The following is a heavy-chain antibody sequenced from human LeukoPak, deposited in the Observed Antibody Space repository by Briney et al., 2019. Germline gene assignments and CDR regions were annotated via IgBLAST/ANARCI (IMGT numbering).Heavy chain of an antibody. J-gene: IGHJ4*02. CDR2: IFGESTT. CDR3: VKDLNWNYPN. CDR1: GFVSSYNY. V-gene: IGHV3-66*01. D-gene: IGHD1-7*01. Sequence: PGGSLRLSFAGSGFVSSYNYMSWVRQAPGKGLEWVSVIFGESTTYYAESVKARFTISRDNSKNTVYLQMNSLRDEDTAMYYCVKDLNWNYPNWGPGTLAIVSS.